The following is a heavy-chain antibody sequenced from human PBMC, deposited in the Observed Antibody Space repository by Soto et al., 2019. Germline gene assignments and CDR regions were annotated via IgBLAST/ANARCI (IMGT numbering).Heavy chain of an antibody. D-gene: IGHD3-10*01. J-gene: IGHJ6*02. CDR3: AGGLVLLWFGELSHYYYYGMDV. V-gene: IGHV1-8*01. CDR1: GYTFTSYD. Sequence: QVQLVQSGAEVKKPGASVKVSCKASGYTFTSYDINWVRQATGQGLEWMGWMNPNSGNTGYAQKFQGRVTMTRNTSISTAYMELSSLRSEDTAVYYCAGGLVLLWFGELSHYYYYGMDVWGQGTTVTVSS. CDR2: MNPNSGNT.